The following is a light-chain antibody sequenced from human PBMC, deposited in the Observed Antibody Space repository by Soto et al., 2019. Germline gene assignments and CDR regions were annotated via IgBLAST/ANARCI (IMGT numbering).Light chain of an antibody. CDR2: TAS. J-gene: IGKJ5*01. CDR3: QNEKSAPIT. V-gene: IGKV1-27*01. CDR1: QVINNY. Sequence: DIQMTQSPSSLSASVRDRVTITCRASQVINNYLDWYQQKPGKGPKLLMYTASTLQSGVPSRFSGSGSGTEYTLTISSLQPEDVATCSCQNEKSAPITFGQGSRLEI.